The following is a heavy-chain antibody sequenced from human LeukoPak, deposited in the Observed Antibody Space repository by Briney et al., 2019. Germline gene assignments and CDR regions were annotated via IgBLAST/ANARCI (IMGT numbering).Heavy chain of an antibody. D-gene: IGHD2-15*01. Sequence: GGSLRLSCAASGFTFSNYMMHWVRQAPGKGLVWVSRIKSDGITITYADSVKGRFTISRDNAKNTPYLQMNSLRAEDTAVYYCARDFEAVNWGQGTLVTVSS. CDR3: ARDFEAVN. J-gene: IGHJ4*02. CDR2: IKSDGITI. V-gene: IGHV3-74*01. CDR1: GFTFSNYM.